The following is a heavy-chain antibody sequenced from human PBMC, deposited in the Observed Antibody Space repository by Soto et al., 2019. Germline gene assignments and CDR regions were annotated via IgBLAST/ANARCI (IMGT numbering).Heavy chain of an antibody. V-gene: IGHV4-4*02. CDR2: IYHTGSA. D-gene: IGHD3-3*01. J-gene: IGHJ6*02. CDR1: GSSLTSSIW. Sequence: SETLSLTCAVSGSSLTSSIWWSWVRQPPGKGLEWIGQIYHTGSADYNPSFKSRVSISVDKSKNQFSLNLNSVTAADTAVYYCAVLGAPYYYYYNHMDVWGQGTPVTVSS. CDR3: AVLGAPYYYYYNHMDV.